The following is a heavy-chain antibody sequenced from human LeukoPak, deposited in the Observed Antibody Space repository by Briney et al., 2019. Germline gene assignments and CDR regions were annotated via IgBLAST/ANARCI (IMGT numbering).Heavy chain of an antibody. J-gene: IGHJ4*02. V-gene: IGHV3-30-3*01. D-gene: IGHD5-18*01. Sequence: GASLRLSCAASGFTFSSYAMHWVRQALGKGLEWVAVISYDGSNKYYADSVKGRFTISRDNSKNTLYLQMNSLRAEDTAVYYCARSGDPYWAMVTGEWGPFDYWGQGTLVTVSS. CDR3: ARSGDPYWAMVTGEWGPFDY. CDR1: GFTFSSYA. CDR2: ISYDGSNK.